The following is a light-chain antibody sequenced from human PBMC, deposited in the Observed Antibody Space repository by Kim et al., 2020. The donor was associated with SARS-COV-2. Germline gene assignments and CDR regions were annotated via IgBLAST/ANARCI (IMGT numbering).Light chain of an antibody. CDR1: TSNIGTYT. V-gene: IGLV1-44*01. CDR3: ASWDDSLNGLV. Sequence: GQRVTMSWSGTTSNIGTYTVNWYQQVPGTAPRLLIQSDNQRPSGVPDRFSGSKSGTSASLTIRDLQSEDEADYYCASWDDSLNGLVFGGGTQLTVL. J-gene: IGLJ3*02. CDR2: SDN.